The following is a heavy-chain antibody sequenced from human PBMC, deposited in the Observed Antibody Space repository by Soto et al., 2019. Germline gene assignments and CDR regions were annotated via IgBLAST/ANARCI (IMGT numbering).Heavy chain of an antibody. V-gene: IGHV1-69*01. Sequence: QVQLVQSGAEVQKPGSSVKVSCKASGGTFSSYAISWVRQAPGQGLGWMGGIIPIFGTANYAQKFQGRVTITADESTSTADMELSSLRSEDTAVYYCAGGGIAARPMPPGFDYWGQGTLVTFSS. J-gene: IGHJ4*02. CDR3: AGGGIAARPMPPGFDY. CDR1: GGTFSSYA. D-gene: IGHD6-6*01. CDR2: IIPIFGTA.